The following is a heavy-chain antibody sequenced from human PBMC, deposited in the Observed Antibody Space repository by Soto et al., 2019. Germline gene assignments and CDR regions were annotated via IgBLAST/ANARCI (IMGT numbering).Heavy chain of an antibody. V-gene: IGHV1-18*01. D-gene: IGHD3-3*01. CDR3: AVFWSGQAAYYYYGMDG. J-gene: IGHJ6*02. CDR2: ISAYNGNT. CDR1: GYTFTSYG. Sequence: ASVKVSCKASGYTFTSYGISWVRQAPGQGLEWMGWISAYNGNTNYAQKLQGRVTMTTDTSTSTAYMELRSLRSDDTAVYYCAVFWSGQAAYYYYGMDGWGQGNTVTVSS.